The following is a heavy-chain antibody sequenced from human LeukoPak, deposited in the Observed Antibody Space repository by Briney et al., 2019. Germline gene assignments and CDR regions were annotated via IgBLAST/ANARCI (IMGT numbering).Heavy chain of an antibody. V-gene: IGHV3-66*03. CDR3: AKNLRQGIAVGVLDY. J-gene: IGHJ4*02. CDR2: ISSSGSVI. D-gene: IGHD6-19*01. CDR1: GFTVSSNY. Sequence: GSLRLSCAASGFTVSSNYMSWIRQAPGKGLEWLSYISSSGSVIQYADSVKGRFTISRDNSKNTLYLQMSSLRAEDTAVYYCAKNLRQGIAVGVLDYWGQGTLVTVSS.